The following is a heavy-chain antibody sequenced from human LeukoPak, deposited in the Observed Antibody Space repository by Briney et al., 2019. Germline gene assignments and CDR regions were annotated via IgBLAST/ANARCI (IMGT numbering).Heavy chain of an antibody. D-gene: IGHD3-10*01. CDR3: ARGGLWFGELLTEYYYMDV. CDR2: IYTSGST. J-gene: IGHJ6*03. Sequence: SEILSLTCTVSGGSISSYYWSWIRQPAGKGLEWIGRIYTSGSTNYNPSLKSRVTMSVDTSKNQFSLKLSSVTAADTAVYYCARGGLWFGELLTEYYYMDVWGKGTTVTISS. CDR1: GGSISSYY. V-gene: IGHV4-4*07.